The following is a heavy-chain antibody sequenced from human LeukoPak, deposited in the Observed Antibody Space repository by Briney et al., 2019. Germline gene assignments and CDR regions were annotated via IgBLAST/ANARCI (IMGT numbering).Heavy chain of an antibody. D-gene: IGHD5-12*01. J-gene: IGHJ4*02. Sequence: PGGSLRLSCAASGFTFDDYAMHWVRQAPGKGLEWVSGISWNSGSIGYADSVKGRFTISRDNAKNSLYLQMNSLRAEDTALYYCAKDGGIVAAGIDYWGQGTLVTVSS. V-gene: IGHV3-9*01. CDR2: ISWNSGSI. CDR1: GFTFDDYA. CDR3: AKDGGIVAAGIDY.